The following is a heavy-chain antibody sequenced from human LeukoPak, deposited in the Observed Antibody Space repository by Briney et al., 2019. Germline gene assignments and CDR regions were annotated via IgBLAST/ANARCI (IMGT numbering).Heavy chain of an antibody. J-gene: IGHJ4*02. Sequence: SETLSLTCTVPGGSISSYYWSWIRQPPGKGLEWIGHNYYSGSTHYNPPLKSRVTISVDTSKNQFSLTLGSGTAADTAIYYCARVRDSSSGSPRRHFDYWGQGTLVTVSS. CDR1: GGSISSYY. CDR2: NYYSGST. V-gene: IGHV4-59*01. D-gene: IGHD3-22*01. CDR3: ARVRDSSSGSPRRHFDY.